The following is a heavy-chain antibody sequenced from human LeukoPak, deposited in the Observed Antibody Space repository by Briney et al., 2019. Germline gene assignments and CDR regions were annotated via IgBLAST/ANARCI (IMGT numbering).Heavy chain of an antibody. J-gene: IGHJ4*02. D-gene: IGHD6-19*01. CDR2: INEDGSTT. V-gene: IGHV3-74*01. CDR1: GFTFSSNW. Sequence: GGSLRLSCAASGFTFSSNWMHWVRQAPGKGLVWVSRINEDGSTTNYADSVKGRSTIFRDNAKNTLYLQMNSLRAEDTAVYYCAREGYSSGWYRNWGQGTLVTVSS. CDR3: AREGYSSGWYRN.